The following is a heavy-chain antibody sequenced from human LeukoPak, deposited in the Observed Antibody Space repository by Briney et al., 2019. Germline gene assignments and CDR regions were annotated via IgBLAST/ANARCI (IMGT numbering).Heavy chain of an antibody. CDR2: IYYSGST. CDR3: AREGGYNYGYSYFDY. J-gene: IGHJ4*02. D-gene: IGHD5-18*01. Sequence: SETLSLTCTASGGSISSYYWSWVRQPPGKGLEWIGYIYYSGSTNYNPSLKSRVTISVDTSKNQFSLKLSSVTAADTAVYYCAREGGYNYGYSYFDYWGQRDLGSVSS. V-gene: IGHV4-59*01. CDR1: GGSISSYY.